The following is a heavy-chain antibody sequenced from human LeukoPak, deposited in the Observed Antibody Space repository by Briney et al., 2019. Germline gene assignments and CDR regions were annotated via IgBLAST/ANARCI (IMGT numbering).Heavy chain of an antibody. Sequence: GGSLRLSCAASGLTFSSYSMNWVRQAPGKGLEWVSYISSSSSTIYYADSVKGRFTISRDNSKNTLYLQMNSLRAEHTAVYYCAKDLVTMVRGPRGLAFDIWGQGTMVTVSS. CDR1: GLTFSSYS. J-gene: IGHJ3*02. D-gene: IGHD3-10*01. CDR2: ISSSSSTI. CDR3: AKDLVTMVRGPRGLAFDI. V-gene: IGHV3-48*01.